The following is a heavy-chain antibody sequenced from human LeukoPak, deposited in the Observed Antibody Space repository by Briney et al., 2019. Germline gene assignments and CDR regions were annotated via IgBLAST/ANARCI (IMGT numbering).Heavy chain of an antibody. CDR2: ISYDGSNK. J-gene: IGHJ4*02. D-gene: IGHD1-26*01. V-gene: IGHV3-30*18. CDR1: GFTFSSYA. CDR3: AKMGATNYFDY. Sequence: GGSLRLSCAASGFTFSSYAMHWVRQAPGKGLEWVAVISYDGSNKYYADSVKGRFTISRDNSKNTLYLQMNSLRAEDTAVYYCAKMGATNYFDYWGQGTLVTVSS.